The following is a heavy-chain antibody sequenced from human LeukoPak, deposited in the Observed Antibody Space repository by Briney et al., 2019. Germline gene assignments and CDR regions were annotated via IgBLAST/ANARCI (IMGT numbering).Heavy chain of an antibody. CDR3: AKRGADSGGNSALVHFDF. CDR1: GFTFSSYG. V-gene: IGHV3-23*01. CDR2: ISGGGGST. J-gene: IGHJ4*02. D-gene: IGHD4-23*01. Sequence: PGGSLRLSCAASGFTFSSYGMNWVRQAPGKGLEWVSAISGGGGSTYYADSVKGRFTISRDNSKNTLYLKMNSLRAEDTAVYHCAKRGADSGGNSALVHFDFWGQGTLVTVSS.